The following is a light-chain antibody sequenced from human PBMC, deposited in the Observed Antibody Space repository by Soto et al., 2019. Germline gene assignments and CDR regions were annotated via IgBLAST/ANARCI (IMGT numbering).Light chain of an antibody. CDR3: KSYTGTSALV. CDR1: TSDVGSYKY. V-gene: IGLV2-14*01. CDR2: NVS. J-gene: IGLJ1*01. Sequence: QCLLTQTASVSGSPGQSITISCTGTTSDVGSYKYVSWYQQHPGQAPKLMIYNVSNRPSGVSDRFSGSKSGNTASLTISGLQAEDEADYYCKSYTGTSALVFGTGTKVTVL.